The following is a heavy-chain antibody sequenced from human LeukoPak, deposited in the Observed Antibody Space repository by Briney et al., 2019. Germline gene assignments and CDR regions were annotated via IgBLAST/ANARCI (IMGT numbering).Heavy chain of an antibody. CDR2: ISGSGGST. Sequence: PGGSLRLSCAASGFTFSSYAMIRVRQAPGKGLEWVSAISGSGGSTYSADSVKGRFTISRDNSKNTLYLQMNSLRAEDTAVYYCARAPIAAAGTDYWGQGTLVTVSS. CDR3: ARAPIAAAGTDY. J-gene: IGHJ4*02. CDR1: GFTFSSYA. D-gene: IGHD6-13*01. V-gene: IGHV3-23*01.